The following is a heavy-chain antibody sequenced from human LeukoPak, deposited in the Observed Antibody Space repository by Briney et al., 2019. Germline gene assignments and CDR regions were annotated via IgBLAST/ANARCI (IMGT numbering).Heavy chain of an antibody. CDR1: GFTVSSNY. V-gene: IGHV3-74*01. CDR3: ARAQTYGDSRLLLDY. J-gene: IGHJ4*02. D-gene: IGHD2-21*02. CDR2: INSDGSST. Sequence: GGSLRLSCAASGFTVSSNYMSWVRQAPGKVPVWVSRINSDGSSTSYADSVKGRFTVSRDNAKNTLYLQMNSLRVEDTALYYCARAQTYGDSRLLLDYWGQGTLVTVSS.